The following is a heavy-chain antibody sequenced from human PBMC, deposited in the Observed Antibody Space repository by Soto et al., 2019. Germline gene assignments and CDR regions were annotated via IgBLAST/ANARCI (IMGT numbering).Heavy chain of an antibody. D-gene: IGHD3-22*01. CDR3: AKGVYYYDSSGYYDEYFQH. V-gene: IGHV3-30*18. Sequence: GSLRLSCAASGFTFSSYGMHWVRQAPGKGLEWVAVISYDGSNTYYADSVKGRFTISRDNSKNTLYLQMNSLRAEDTAVYYCAKGVYYYDSSGYYDEYFQHWGQGTLVTV. CDR2: ISYDGSNT. J-gene: IGHJ1*01. CDR1: GFTFSSYG.